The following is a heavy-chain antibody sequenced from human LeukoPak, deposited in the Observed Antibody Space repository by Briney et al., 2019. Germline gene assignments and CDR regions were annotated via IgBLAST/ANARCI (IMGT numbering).Heavy chain of an antibody. CDR2: ISHDGKIK. Sequence: PGGSLRLSCAASGFSFSTYGMHWVRQAPGKGLEWVTLISHDGKIKCDADSVKGRFTISRDNAKSTLILQMNSLRVEDTAVYYCARDWVYKIDYWGRGTLVTVSS. V-gene: IGHV3-30*04. D-gene: IGHD5-24*01. CDR1: GFSFSTYG. CDR3: ARDWVYKIDY. J-gene: IGHJ4*02.